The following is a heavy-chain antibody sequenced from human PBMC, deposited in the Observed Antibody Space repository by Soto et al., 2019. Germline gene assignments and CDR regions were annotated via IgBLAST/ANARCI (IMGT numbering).Heavy chain of an antibody. CDR2: ISAAGDP. V-gene: IGHV3-13*05. CDR3: ARTDRDFYGLEV. Sequence: EVQLVESGGGLVQPGGSLRLSCEASGFTFRNYDMHWVRKGTGKGLEWVSGISAAGDPDYADSVEGRFTISRENAQNSFFLQMNSLRVGDTAGYYCARTDRDFYGLEVWGQGTTVIVSS. J-gene: IGHJ6*02. CDR1: GFTFRNYD.